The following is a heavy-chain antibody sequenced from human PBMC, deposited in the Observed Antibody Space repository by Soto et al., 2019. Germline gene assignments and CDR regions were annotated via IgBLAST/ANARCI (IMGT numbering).Heavy chain of an antibody. J-gene: IGHJ3*02. V-gene: IGHV3-53*01. D-gene: IGHD3-22*01. CDR1: GFTVSSNY. CDR3: ATSPRPTYYYDSSGYYRYDAFDI. Sequence: GGSLRLSCAASGFTVSSNYMSWVRQAPGKGLEWVSVIYSGGSTYYADSVKGRFTISRDNSKNTLYLQMNSLRAEDTAVYYCATSPRPTYYYDSSGYYRYDAFDIWGQGTMVTVSS. CDR2: IYSGGST.